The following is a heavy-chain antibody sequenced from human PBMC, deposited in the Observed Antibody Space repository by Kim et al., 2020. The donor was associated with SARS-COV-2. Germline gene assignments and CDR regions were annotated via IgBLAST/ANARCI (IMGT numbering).Heavy chain of an antibody. J-gene: IGHJ4*02. V-gene: IGHV1-46*01. CDR3: ARDGDHMVRGVHFDY. CDR1: GYTFTSYY. CDR2: INPSGGST. D-gene: IGHD3-10*01. Sequence: ASVKVSCKASGYTFTSYYMHWVRQAPGQGLEWMGIINPSGGSTSYAQKFQGRVTMTRDTSTSTVYMELSSLRSEDPAVYYCARDGDHMVRGVHFDYWGQGTLVTVSS.